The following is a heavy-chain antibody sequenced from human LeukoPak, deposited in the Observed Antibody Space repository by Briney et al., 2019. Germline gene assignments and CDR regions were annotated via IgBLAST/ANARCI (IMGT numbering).Heavy chain of an antibody. D-gene: IGHD3-3*01. CDR1: GYTFTGYY. CDR2: INPNSGGT. CDR3: ARGVGFWSGYYSSLGYMDV. J-gene: IGHJ6*03. V-gene: IGHV1-2*06. Sequence: GASVKVSCKASGYTFTGYYMHWVRQAPGQGHEWMGRINPNSGGTNYAQKFQGRVTMTRDTSISTAYMELSRLRSDGTAVYYCARGVGFWSGYYSSLGYMDVWGKGTTVTVSS.